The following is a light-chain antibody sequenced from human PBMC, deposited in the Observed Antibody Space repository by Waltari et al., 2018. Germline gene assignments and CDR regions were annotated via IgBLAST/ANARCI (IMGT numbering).Light chain of an antibody. J-gene: IGLJ1*01. Sequence: QSALTQPRSVSGSPGQSVTISCTGTSSDVGNYNYVSWYQQHPGKAPKFMIFDVSQRPSGVPDRFSGSKSGSTASLTISGLQAEEEADYYCCSYAGRYTYVFGTGTKVTVL. CDR3: CSYAGRYTYV. CDR1: SSDVGNYNY. V-gene: IGLV2-11*01. CDR2: DVS.